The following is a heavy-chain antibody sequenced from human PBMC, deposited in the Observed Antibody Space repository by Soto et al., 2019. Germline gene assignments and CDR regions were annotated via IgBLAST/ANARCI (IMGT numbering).Heavy chain of an antibody. Sequence: ASVKVSCKASGYTFTSYVISWMRQAPGQGLEWMGWISAYNGNTNYAQKLQGRVTMTTDTSTSTAYMELRSLGSDDMAVYYCARSIVLMVHGPLFDIWGQGTMVT. J-gene: IGHJ3*02. CDR1: GYTFTSYV. D-gene: IGHD2-8*01. V-gene: IGHV1-18*03. CDR2: ISAYNGNT. CDR3: ARSIVLMVHGPLFDI.